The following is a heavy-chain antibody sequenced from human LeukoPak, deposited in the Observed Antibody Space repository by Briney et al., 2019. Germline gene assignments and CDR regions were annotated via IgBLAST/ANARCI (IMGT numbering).Heavy chain of an antibody. CDR2: IRYDGSNK. D-gene: IGHD1-1*01. J-gene: IGHJ4*02. CDR3: ARGGTWDLDY. V-gene: IGHV3-30*02. CDR1: GFTFSSYG. Sequence: PGGSLRLSCAASGFTFSSYGMHWVRQAPGKGLEWVAFIRYDGSNKYYADSVKGRFTISRDNSKNTLYLQINSLRAEDTALYYCARGGTWDLDYWGQGTLVTVSS.